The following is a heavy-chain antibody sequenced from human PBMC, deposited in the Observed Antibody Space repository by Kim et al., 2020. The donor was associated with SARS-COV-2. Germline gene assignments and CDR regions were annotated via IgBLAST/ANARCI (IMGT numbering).Heavy chain of an antibody. CDR2: INSDGSST. V-gene: IGHV3-74*01. D-gene: IGHD2-2*01. CDR1: GFTFSSYW. Sequence: GGSLRLSCAASGFTFSSYWMHWVRQAPGKGLVWVSRINSDGSSTSYADSVKGRFTISRDNAKNTLYLQMNSLRAEDTAVYYCARDLIVVVPATKGYYYYYGMDVWGQGTTVTVSS. J-gene: IGHJ6*02. CDR3: ARDLIVVVPATKGYYYYYGMDV.